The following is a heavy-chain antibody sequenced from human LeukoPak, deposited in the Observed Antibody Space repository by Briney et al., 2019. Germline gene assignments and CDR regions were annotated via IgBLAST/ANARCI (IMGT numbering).Heavy chain of an antibody. V-gene: IGHV4-34*01. Sequence: PSETLSLTCAVYAGSFSGYYWTWIRQPPGKGLEWIGEITHSGSTSYNPSLESRVTISVDTSKNQFSLKLSFVTAADTAVYFCARKYCSAISCSYAFDMWGHGTMVTVSS. CDR1: AGSFSGYY. CDR3: ARKYCSAISCSYAFDM. CDR2: ITHSGST. D-gene: IGHD2-2*01. J-gene: IGHJ3*02.